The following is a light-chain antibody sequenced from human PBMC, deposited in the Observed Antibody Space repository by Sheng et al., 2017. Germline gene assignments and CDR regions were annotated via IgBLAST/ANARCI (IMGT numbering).Light chain of an antibody. Sequence: EIVLTQPPGTLSLSPGERATLSCRASQSVSTYLAWYQQKPGQAPRLLIYDASNRATGIPARFSGSGSGTDFTLTISSLEPEDFAVYYCQQRSNWPGVTFGPGTKVDIK. V-gene: IGKV3-11*01. CDR2: DAS. CDR3: QQRSNWPGVT. CDR1: QSVSTY. J-gene: IGKJ3*01.